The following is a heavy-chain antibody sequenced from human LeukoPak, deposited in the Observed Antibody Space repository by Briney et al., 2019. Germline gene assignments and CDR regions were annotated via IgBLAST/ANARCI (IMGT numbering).Heavy chain of an antibody. CDR2: ISWNRRSL. CDR3: AKDIGSGCYYIGRFDY. J-gene: IGHJ4*02. Sequence: LRLSLAALGPTFVDYATDSVRPAPGEGIEWGSGISWNRRSLDYAASVKGRFTISRDNAKNSLYLQMSSLRAEDTALYYCAKDIGSGCYYIGRFDYWRQGTLVTVSP. V-gene: IGHV3-9*01. D-gene: IGHD1-26*01. CDR1: GPTFVDYA.